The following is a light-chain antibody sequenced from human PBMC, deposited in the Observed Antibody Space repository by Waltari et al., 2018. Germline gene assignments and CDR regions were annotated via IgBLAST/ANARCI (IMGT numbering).Light chain of an antibody. J-gene: IGKJ2*01. V-gene: IGKV2-30*01. CDR3: MQATHWPYT. CDR1: QSLVFGDGNTY. CDR2: QVS. Sequence: DAVMTQSPLSLPVTLGQPAPISCRSIQSLVFGDGNTYLNWFHQRPGQSPRRLIYQVSNRDSGVPDRFSGSGSGTDFTLIISRVEAEDLGVYYCMQATHWPYTFGQGTKLEIK.